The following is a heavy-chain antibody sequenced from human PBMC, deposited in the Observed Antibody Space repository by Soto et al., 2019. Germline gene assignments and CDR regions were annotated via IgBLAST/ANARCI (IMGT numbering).Heavy chain of an antibody. D-gene: IGHD1-26*01. V-gene: IGHV3-30*18. Sequence: QVQLVESGGGVVQPGRSMRLSCVASGFTVSSYGMHWVRQAPGKGLEWVAIISYDGSNTYYADSVKGRFTISRDNYKNTLYLQMNSLRAEDTSVYYCAKEVVLCRSYYISSSYYFDYWGQGTLVTVSS. CDR3: AKEVVLCRSYYISSSYYFDY. CDR2: ISYDGSNT. CDR1: GFTVSSYG. J-gene: IGHJ4*02.